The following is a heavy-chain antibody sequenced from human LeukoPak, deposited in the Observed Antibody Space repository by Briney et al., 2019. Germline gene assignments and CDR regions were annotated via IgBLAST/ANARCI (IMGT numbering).Heavy chain of an antibody. V-gene: IGHV1-2*02. CDR3: ASLYYDSSSSREGAFDI. CDR1: GYTFTGYY. CDR2: INPNSGGT. D-gene: IGHD3-22*01. Sequence: WASVKVSCKASGYTFTGYYMHWVRQAPGQGLEWMGWINPNSGGTDYAQKFQGRVTMTRDTSISTAYMELSRLRSDDTAVYYCASLYYDSSSSREGAFDIWGQGTMVTVSS. J-gene: IGHJ3*02.